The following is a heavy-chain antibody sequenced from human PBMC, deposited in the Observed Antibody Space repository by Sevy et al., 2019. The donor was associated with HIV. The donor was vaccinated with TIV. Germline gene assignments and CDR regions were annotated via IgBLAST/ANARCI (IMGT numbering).Heavy chain of an antibody. CDR2: ISGSGLST. V-gene: IGHV3-23*01. J-gene: IGHJ4*02. CDR1: GFSFSNYA. Sequence: GGSLRLSCAASGFSFSNYAMSWVRQGPGMGLEWVAAISGSGLSTYYADSVKDRFTISRDNSKKTLHMQKKSLRVEDTAVYYFAKVTIAAVAGAGDFDYWGQGTLVTVSS. D-gene: IGHD6-19*01. CDR3: AKVTIAAVAGAGDFDY.